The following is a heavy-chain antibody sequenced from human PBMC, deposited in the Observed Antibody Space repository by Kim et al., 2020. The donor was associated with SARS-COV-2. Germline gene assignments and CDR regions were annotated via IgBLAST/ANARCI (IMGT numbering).Heavy chain of an antibody. CDR3: AKDDSWFGTAQYYFDY. Sequence: GGSLRLSCAASGFTFSSYVMSWVRQAPGKGLEWVSAISGSGGSTYYADSVKGRFTISRDNSKNTLYLQMNSLRAEDTAVYYCAKDDSWFGTAQYYFDYWGQGTLVTVSS. J-gene: IGHJ4*02. CDR2: ISGSGGST. CDR1: GFTFSSYV. V-gene: IGHV3-23*01. D-gene: IGHD3-10*01.